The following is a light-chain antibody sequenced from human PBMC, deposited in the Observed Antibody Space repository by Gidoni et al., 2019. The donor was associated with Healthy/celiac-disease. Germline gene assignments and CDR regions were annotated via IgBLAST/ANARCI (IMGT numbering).Light chain of an antibody. V-gene: IGKV3-15*01. Sequence: EIVLTQSPATLSVSTGERATLSCRASQSVSSNLAWYQQKPGQAPRILIYGASTRATGIPARFSGSGSGTEFTLTISSLQSEDFAVYYCQQYNNWPPWTFGQGTKLEIK. J-gene: IGKJ2*02. CDR3: QQYNNWPPWT. CDR2: GAS. CDR1: QSVSSN.